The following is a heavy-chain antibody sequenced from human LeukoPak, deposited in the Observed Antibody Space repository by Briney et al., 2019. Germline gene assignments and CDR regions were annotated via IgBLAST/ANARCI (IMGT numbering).Heavy chain of an antibody. J-gene: IGHJ6*03. V-gene: IGHV3-20*04. CDR1: GFTFDDYG. CDR2: INWNGGST. D-gene: IGHD1-1*01. Sequence: GGSLRLSCAASGFTFDDYGMSWVRQAPGKGLKWVSGINWNGGSTGYADSVKGRFTISRDNAKNSLYLQMNSLRAEDTALYYCARVSLETTSNYYYYYMDVWVKGNTVTVSS. CDR3: ARVSLETTSNYYYYYMDV.